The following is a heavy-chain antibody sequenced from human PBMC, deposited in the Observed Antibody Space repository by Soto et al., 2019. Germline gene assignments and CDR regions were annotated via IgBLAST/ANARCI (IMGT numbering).Heavy chain of an antibody. CDR1: GFTVWMSA. V-gene: IGHV3-73*01. CDR3: TSRRDWTAVAGFGY. J-gene: IGHJ4*02. CDR2: IRNKDNNYAT. Sequence: HPSGSMRLACASCGFTVWMSAMHWVLQASGKGLEWVGRIRNKDNNYATAYTASVKGRFTISRDDSKNTVYLQMNSLKIDDTAVYYCTSRRDWTAVAGFGYWGLGTLVSVSS. D-gene: IGHD5-18*01.